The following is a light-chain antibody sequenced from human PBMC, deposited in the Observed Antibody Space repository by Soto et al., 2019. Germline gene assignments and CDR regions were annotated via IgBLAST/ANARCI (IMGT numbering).Light chain of an antibody. V-gene: IGKV3-20*01. CDR3: QQYERPPFA. CDR1: QSVSSSY. Sequence: IVLTQSEATMSLSAVEGGTLSCSSSQSVSSSYLAWYQQKPGQAPRPLIYGASSRAAGVPDRVTGGGSGTDFTLPISGLEPDDFALYFCQQYERPPFAFGQGTKVDI. J-gene: IGKJ2*01. CDR2: GAS.